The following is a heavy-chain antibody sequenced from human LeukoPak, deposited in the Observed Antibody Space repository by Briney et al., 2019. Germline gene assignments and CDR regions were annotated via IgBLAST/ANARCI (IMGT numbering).Heavy chain of an antibody. CDR2: AYYRSKWYN. D-gene: IGHD3-3*02. CDR3: ARLPIFGVAPNYYYYYGMDV. V-gene: IGHV6-1*01. Sequence: SQTLSLTCAISGDSVSSNSAAWNWIRQSPSRGLEWLGRAYYRSKWYNDYAVSVKSRITINPDTSKNQFSLKLSSVTAADTAVYYCARLPIFGVAPNYYYYYGMDVWGQGTTVTVSS. J-gene: IGHJ6*02. CDR1: GDSVSSNSAA.